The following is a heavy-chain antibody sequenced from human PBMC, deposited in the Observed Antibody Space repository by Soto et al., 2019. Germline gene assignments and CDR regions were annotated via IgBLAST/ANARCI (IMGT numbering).Heavy chain of an antibody. CDR3: AREIYGSGSFDY. Sequence: QVQLVESGGGVVQPGRSLRLSCAASGFTFSSYGMHWVRQAPGKGLEWVVVIWYDGSNKYYADSVKGRFTISRDNSKNTLYLQMNRLRAEDTAVYYCAREIYGSGSFDYWGQGTLVTVSS. CDR2: IWYDGSNK. CDR1: GFTFSSYG. J-gene: IGHJ4*02. D-gene: IGHD3-10*01. V-gene: IGHV3-33*01.